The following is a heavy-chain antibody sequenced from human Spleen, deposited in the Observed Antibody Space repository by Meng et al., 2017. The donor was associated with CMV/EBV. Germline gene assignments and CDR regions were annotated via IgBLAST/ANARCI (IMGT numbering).Heavy chain of an antibody. CDR3: ARVMVAATSYYGMDV. Sequence: GGSLRLSCAASGFTFSSHAIHWVRQAPGQGLEWMGGIFPIFGTSNYAQKFQGRVTITTDESTSTAYMELSSLRSEDTGVYYCARVMVAATSYYGMDVWGQGTTVTVS. CDR1: GFTFSSHA. D-gene: IGHD2-15*01. CDR2: IFPIFGTS. V-gene: IGHV1-69*05. J-gene: IGHJ6*02.